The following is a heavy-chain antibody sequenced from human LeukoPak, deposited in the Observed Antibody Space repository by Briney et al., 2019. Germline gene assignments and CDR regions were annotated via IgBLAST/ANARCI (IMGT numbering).Heavy chain of an antibody. D-gene: IGHD6-19*01. CDR1: GGTFSSYA. CDR2: IIPILGIA. Sequence: GASVKVSCKASGGTFSSYAISWVRQAPGQGLEWMGRIIPILGIANYAQKFQGRVTITADKSTSTAYMELSSLRSEDTAVYYCAREGIAVADTYYYYYMDVWGKGTWVTVSS. CDR3: AREGIAVADTYYYYYMDV. J-gene: IGHJ6*03. V-gene: IGHV1-69*04.